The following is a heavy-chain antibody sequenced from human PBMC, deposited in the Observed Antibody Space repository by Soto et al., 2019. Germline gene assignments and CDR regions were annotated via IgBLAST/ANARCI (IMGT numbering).Heavy chain of an antibody. D-gene: IGHD3-10*01. Sequence: AETLSLTCTVSDGSISGSSYYWGWIRQPPGKGLEWIGSIYYSGSTYYNPSLKSRVTTSVDTSKNQFSLKLSSATAADTAVYYGARDAAYYKGWFDPWGQGSLVTVSS. CDR2: IYYSGST. CDR1: DGSISGSSYY. J-gene: IGHJ5*02. V-gene: IGHV4-39*02. CDR3: ARDAAYYKGWFDP.